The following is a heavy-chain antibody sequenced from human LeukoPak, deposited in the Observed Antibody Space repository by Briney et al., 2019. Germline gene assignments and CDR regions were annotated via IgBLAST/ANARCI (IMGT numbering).Heavy chain of an antibody. Sequence: ASVKVSCKASGYTFTSYAMHWVRQAPGQRLEWMGWINAGNGNTKYSQKFQGRVTTTRDTSASTAYMELSSLRSEDTAVYYCARESVGYSSSWYIGMNGMDVWGQGTTVTVSS. D-gene: IGHD6-13*01. V-gene: IGHV1-3*01. CDR2: INAGNGNT. J-gene: IGHJ6*02. CDR3: ARESVGYSSSWYIGMNGMDV. CDR1: GYTFTSYA.